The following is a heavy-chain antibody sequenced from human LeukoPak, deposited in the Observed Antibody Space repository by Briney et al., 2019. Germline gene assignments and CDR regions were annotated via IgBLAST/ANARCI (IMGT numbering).Heavy chain of an antibody. CDR2: IKTMTDGATT. D-gene: IGHD6-19*01. V-gene: IGHV3-15*01. CDR1: GFTFSNPW. CDR3: TTIHSSGWSFDY. J-gene: IGHJ4*02. Sequence: GGSLRLSCAASGFTFSNPWMTWVRQAPGKGLEWVGRIKTMTDGATTDYAAPVKGRFTISRDDSKNTLYLQMNSLKTEDTAVYYCTTIHSSGWSFDYWGQGTLVTVSS.